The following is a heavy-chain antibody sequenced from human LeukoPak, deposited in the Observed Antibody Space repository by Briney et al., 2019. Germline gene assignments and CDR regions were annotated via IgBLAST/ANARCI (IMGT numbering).Heavy chain of an antibody. V-gene: IGHV3-30*04. CDR3: ARDGSD. J-gene: IGHJ4*02. CDR2: ISYDGRIK. D-gene: IGHD2-15*01. Sequence: GGSLRLSCAASGFTFSDFAMHWVRQAPGKGLEWVAIISYDGRIKYHADSVKGRFTISRDNSKNTLYLQMNSLRPEDMGVYYCARDGSDWGQGALVTVSS. CDR1: GFTFSDFA.